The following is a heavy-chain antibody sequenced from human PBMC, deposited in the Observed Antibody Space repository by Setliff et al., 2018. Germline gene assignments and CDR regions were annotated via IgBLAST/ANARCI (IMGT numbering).Heavy chain of an antibody. CDR2: IYYSGST. V-gene: IGHV4-31*03. D-gene: IGHD3-22*01. J-gene: IGHJ3*02. CDR3: ARSGYYSIDAFDI. CDR1: GGSISGGGYY. Sequence: LSLTCTVSGGSISGGGYYWSWIRQHPRKGLEWIGYIYYSGSTNYTPSLKSRVTLSADTSRNHFSLKLNSVTAADTAVYYCARSGYYSIDAFDIWGQGTMVTVSS.